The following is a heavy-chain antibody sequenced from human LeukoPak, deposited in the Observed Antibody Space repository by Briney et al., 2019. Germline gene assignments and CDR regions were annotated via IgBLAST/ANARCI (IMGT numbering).Heavy chain of an antibody. V-gene: IGHV3-9*01. J-gene: IGHJ5*02. CDR3: AKDIGSSWTNWFDP. D-gene: IGHD6-13*01. CDR1: GFTFDDYA. Sequence: GGSLRLSCAASGFTFDDYAMHWVRQAPGKGLEWVSGISWNSGSIGYADSVKGRFTISRGNAKNSLYLQMNSLRAEDTALYYCAKDIGSSWTNWFDPWGQGTLVTVSS. CDR2: ISWNSGSI.